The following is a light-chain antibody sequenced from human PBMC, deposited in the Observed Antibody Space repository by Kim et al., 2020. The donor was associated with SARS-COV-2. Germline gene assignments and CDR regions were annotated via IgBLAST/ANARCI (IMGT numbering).Light chain of an antibody. CDR1: SSDVGGYNY. J-gene: IGLJ2*01. CDR3: SAYADSNNLV. V-gene: IGLV2-8*01. Sequence: GQSDNLSCTGNSSDVGGYNYVSWYQLHPGKAPKLMIYEVRKRPSGVPNRFSGSKSGNTASLNVSGLQAEDEADYYCSAYADSNNLVFGGGTQLTVL. CDR2: EVR.